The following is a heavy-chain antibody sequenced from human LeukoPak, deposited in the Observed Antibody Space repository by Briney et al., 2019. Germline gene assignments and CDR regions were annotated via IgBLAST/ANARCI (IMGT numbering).Heavy chain of an antibody. V-gene: IGHV3-7*01. J-gene: IGHJ4*02. CDR2: IKQDGSEK. CDR1: GFTFSSYW. CDR3: ARDMPYSGSGPDGGDFDY. Sequence: GGSLRLSCAASGFTFSSYWMSWVRQAPGKGREWGANIKQDGSEKDYVDSVKGRFAISRDNAKNSLYLQMNSLRAAGTAVYYCARDMPYSGSGPDGGDFDYWGQGTLVTVSS. D-gene: IGHD3-10*01.